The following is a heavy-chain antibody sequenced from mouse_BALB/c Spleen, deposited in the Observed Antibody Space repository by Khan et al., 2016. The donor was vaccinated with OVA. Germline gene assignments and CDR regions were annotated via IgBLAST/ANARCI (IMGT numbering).Heavy chain of an antibody. J-gene: IGHJ3*01. CDR3: ARGNCAWFAY. V-gene: IGHV5-17*02. CDR2: ISRDSSSI. Sequence: EVELVESGGGLVQPGGSRKLSCAASGFTFSSFGMHWVRQAPEKGLEWVAYISRDSSSIYYADTVKGRFTISRDNPRNTRCLQMAGLRSDDTTSDYGARGNCAWFAYWGQGTLVTVSA. CDR1: GFTFSSFG. D-gene: IGHD2-1*01.